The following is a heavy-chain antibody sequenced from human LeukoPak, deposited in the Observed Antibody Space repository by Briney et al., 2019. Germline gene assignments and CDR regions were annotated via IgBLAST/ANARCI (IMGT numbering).Heavy chain of an antibody. V-gene: IGHV3-23*01. CDR2: ISGSGGST. CDR1: GFTFSSYA. Sequence: PGGSLRLSCAASGFTFSSYAMSWVRQAPGKGLEWVSPISGSGGSTYYADSVKGRFTISRDNSKNTLYLQMNSLRAEDTAVYYCAKDRGGIAVADPAFDYWGQGTLVTVSS. CDR3: AKDRGGIAVADPAFDY. J-gene: IGHJ4*02. D-gene: IGHD6-19*01.